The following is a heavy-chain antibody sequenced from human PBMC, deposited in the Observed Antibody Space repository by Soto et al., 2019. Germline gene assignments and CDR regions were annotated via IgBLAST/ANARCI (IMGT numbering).Heavy chain of an antibody. J-gene: IGHJ4*02. CDR2: ISAYNSNT. Sequence: QVQLVQSGAEVKKPGASVKVSCKASGYTFTSYGISWVRQAPGQGLEWMGWISAYNSNTNYAQKLQGRVTMTTDTSTSTAYMELRSLRSDDTAVYYCARSGCSGGSCYSATHHDYWGQGTLVTVSS. V-gene: IGHV1-18*01. CDR3: ARSGCSGGSCYSATHHDY. D-gene: IGHD2-15*01. CDR1: GYTFTSYG.